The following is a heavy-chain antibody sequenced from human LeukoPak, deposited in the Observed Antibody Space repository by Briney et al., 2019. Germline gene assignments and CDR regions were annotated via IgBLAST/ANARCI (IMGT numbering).Heavy chain of an antibody. CDR3: ARDTPRYDFWSGYYTY. J-gene: IGHJ4*02. V-gene: IGHV1-69*04. Sequence: GGSLRVSCAASGFTFSSYAISWARQAPGQGLEWMGRIIPILGIANYAQKFQGRVTITADKSTSTAYMELSSLRSEDTAVYYCARDTPRYDFWSGYYTYWGQGTLVTVSS. CDR1: GFTFSSYA. D-gene: IGHD3-3*01. CDR2: IIPILGIA.